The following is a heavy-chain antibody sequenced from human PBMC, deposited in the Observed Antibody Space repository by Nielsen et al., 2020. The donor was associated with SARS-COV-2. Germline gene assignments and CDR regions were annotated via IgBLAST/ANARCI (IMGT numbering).Heavy chain of an antibody. CDR3: ARDRVVYVYYYGMDV. Sequence: WIRQPPGKGLEWVSAISGSGGSTYYADSVKGRFTISRDNAKNSLYLQMNSLRAEDTAVYYCARDRVVYVYYYGMDVWGQGTTVTVSS. V-gene: IGHV3-23*01. J-gene: IGHJ6*02. D-gene: IGHD2-8*01. CDR2: ISGSGGST.